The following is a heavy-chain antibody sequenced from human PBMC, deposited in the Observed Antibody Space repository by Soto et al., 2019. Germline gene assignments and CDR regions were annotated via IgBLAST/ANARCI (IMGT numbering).Heavy chain of an antibody. CDR3: AQDLGSSWYHYNSFAP. CDR1: GFTFSGYA. CDR2: IGSGSP. Sequence: EVQLLESGGGLVQPGGSLRLSCAASGFTFSGYAMSWVRQAPGKGLEWVSAIGSGSPFYADSVKGRFTISRDNANSKLYLQMNSLSADDTAVYFCAQDLGSSWYHYNSFAPGGQGTLVTVSS. J-gene: IGHJ5*02. D-gene: IGHD6-13*01. V-gene: IGHV3-23*01.